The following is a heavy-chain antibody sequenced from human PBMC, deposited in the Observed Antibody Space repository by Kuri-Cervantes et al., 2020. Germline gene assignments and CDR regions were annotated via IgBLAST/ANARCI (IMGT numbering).Heavy chain of an antibody. J-gene: IGHJ4*02. V-gene: IGHV3-7*01. CDR2: INEDGREK. D-gene: IGHD3-10*01. CDR1: GFTFSSYG. CDR3: VRVGGSSAHFDY. Sequence: GESLKISCAASGFTFSSYGVHWVRQAPGKRLEWVANINEDGREKYYVDSVKGRFTISRDNAKNSMYLQMNSLRGEDTAVYYCVRVGGSSAHFDYWGQGTLVTVSS.